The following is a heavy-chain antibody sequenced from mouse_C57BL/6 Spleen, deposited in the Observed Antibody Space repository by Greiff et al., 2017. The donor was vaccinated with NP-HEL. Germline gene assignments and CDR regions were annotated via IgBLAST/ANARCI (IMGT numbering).Heavy chain of an antibody. J-gene: IGHJ1*03. CDR3: ARHDGNYWYFDV. V-gene: IGHV2-6-1*01. Sequence: QVQLKESGPGLVAPSQSLSITCTVSGFSLTSYGVHWVRQPPGKGLEWLVVIWSDGSTTYTSALKSRLSISKDNSKSQVFLKMNSLQTEDTAMYYCARHDGNYWYFDVWGTGTTVTVSS. D-gene: IGHD2-1*01. CDR1: GFSLTSYG. CDR2: IWSDGST.